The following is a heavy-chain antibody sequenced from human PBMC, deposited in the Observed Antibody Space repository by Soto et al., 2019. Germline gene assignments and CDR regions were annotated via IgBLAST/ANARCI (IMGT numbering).Heavy chain of an antibody. D-gene: IGHD1-26*01. CDR1: GFTFSTYG. CDR3: AKLSGSYYDY. V-gene: IGHV3-23*01. J-gene: IGHJ4*02. Sequence: GGSLRLSCAASGFTFSTYGMSWVRQAPGKGLEWVSGSSGSGDSKYYADSVKGRFTISRDNSKNTLYLQMNSLRAEDTAMYYCAKLSGSYYDYWGQGTLVTVSS. CDR2: SSGSGDSK.